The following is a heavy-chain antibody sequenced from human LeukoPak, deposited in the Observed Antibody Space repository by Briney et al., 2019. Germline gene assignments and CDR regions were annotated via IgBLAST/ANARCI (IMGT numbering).Heavy chain of an antibody. CDR3: AKGFVGYSYGPSCPADYYYYGMDV. Sequence: GGSLRLSCAASGFTFSSYAMSWVRQAPGKGLEWVSAISGSGGSTYYADSVKGRFTISRDNSKNTLYLQMNSLRAEDTAVYYCAKGFVGYSYGPSCPADYYYYGMDVWGQGTTVTVSS. J-gene: IGHJ6*02. D-gene: IGHD5-18*01. CDR2: ISGSGGST. CDR1: GFTFSSYA. V-gene: IGHV3-23*01.